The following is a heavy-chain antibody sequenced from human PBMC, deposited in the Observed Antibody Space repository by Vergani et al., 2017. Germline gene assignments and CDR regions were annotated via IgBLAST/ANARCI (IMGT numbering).Heavy chain of an antibody. D-gene: IGHD2-15*01. CDR3: ARGTGGGSCIGGSCYPPYYYYYGMDV. CDR2: INHSGST. CDR1: GASFSGYY. Sequence: QVQLQQWGAGLLKPSETLSLTCAVYGASFSGYYWRWIRQPPGKGLEWIGEINHSGSTNYNPALKSRVTISVDTSKNQFSLKLSSVTAAATAVYYCARGTGGGSCIGGSCYPPYYYYYGMDVWGQGTTVTVSS. V-gene: IGHV4-34*01. J-gene: IGHJ6*02.